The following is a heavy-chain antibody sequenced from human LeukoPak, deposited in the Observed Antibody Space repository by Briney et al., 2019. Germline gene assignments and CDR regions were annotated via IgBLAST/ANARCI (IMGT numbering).Heavy chain of an antibody. CDR2: SSPYNGNT. J-gene: IGHJ5*02. CDR1: GYTFPSYC. CDR3: ASGGLAAAGKGRFDP. D-gene: IGHD6-13*01. V-gene: IGHV1-18*04. Sequence: ASVNVSCKASGYTFPSYCSSWVRQAACQGLEGMGLSSPYNGNTNYAHKLQGRLTMTTDTSTNKPYIELRSLRSGDTTVHYFASGGLAAAGKGRFDPWRQGSLVTVSS.